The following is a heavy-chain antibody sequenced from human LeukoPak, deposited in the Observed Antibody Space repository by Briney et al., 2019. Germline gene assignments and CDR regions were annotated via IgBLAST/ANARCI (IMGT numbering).Heavy chain of an antibody. CDR3: ARCDYYYYGMDV. J-gene: IGHJ6*02. CDR1: AASISSYY. Sequence: SETLSLTCPVSAASISSYYWSWIRQPPGKGREWIGYIYYSGTTNYNPSLKRRATISVNTSKNQFSLMLSSVTAADTAVYYCARCDYYYYGMDVWGQGTTVTVSS. CDR2: IYYSGTT. V-gene: IGHV4-59*01.